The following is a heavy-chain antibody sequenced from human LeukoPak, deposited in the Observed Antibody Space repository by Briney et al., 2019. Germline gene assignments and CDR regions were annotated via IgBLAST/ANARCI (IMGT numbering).Heavy chain of an antibody. J-gene: IGHJ4*02. CDR3: ARDRAWNYFDY. Sequence: GRSLRGSCAPSGFTFSRHGMHWVRQAPGKGLEWVAIISNDGSRKYYAHSVEGRFTISRDNSKNTLYLQMDSLRAEDTAVYYCARDRAWNYFDYWGQGTLVTVSS. CDR2: ISNDGSRK. D-gene: IGHD3-3*01. CDR1: GFTFSRHG. V-gene: IGHV3-30*03.